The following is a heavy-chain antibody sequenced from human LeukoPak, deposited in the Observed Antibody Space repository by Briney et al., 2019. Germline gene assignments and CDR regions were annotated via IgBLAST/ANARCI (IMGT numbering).Heavy chain of an antibody. J-gene: IGHJ4*02. D-gene: IGHD5-18*01. CDR2: ISAYNSNT. V-gene: IGHV1-18*01. CDR3: ARGQRGYGYGYGSGY. CDR1: GYTFTSYG. Sequence: ASVKVSCKASGYTFTSYGISWVLQAPGQGLEWMGWISAYNSNTNYAQKLQGRVTMTTDTSTSTAYMELRSLRSDDTAVYYCARGQRGYGYGYGSGYWGQGTLVTVSS.